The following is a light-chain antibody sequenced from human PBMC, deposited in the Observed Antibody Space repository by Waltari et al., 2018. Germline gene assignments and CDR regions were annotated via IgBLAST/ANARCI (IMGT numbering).Light chain of an antibody. CDR3: QQYYSRPLT. J-gene: IGKJ4*01. CDR2: WAS. Sequence: DIVMTQSPDSLAVSRGERATITCKSSQSVLYNSNNRNYLAWYQQKPGQPPKLLIYWASTRESGVPDRFDGSGSGTDFTLTITSLQAEDVAVYYCQQYYSRPLTFGGGTKVEIK. CDR1: QSVLYNSNNRNY. V-gene: IGKV4-1*01.